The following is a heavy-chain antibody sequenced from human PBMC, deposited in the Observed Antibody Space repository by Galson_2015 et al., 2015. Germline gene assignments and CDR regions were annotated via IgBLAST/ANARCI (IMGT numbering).Heavy chain of an antibody. D-gene: IGHD2-15*01. J-gene: IGHJ3*02. CDR1: RCTFTSYY. CDR3: ARVNRISRCFDI. Sequence: SVKVSCRASRCTFTSYYMHWVRQAPGQGLEWMGIINPSGGSTSYAQKFQGRVTMTRDTSTSTVYMELSSLRSEDTAVYYCARVNRISRCFDIWGQGTMVTVSS. CDR2: INPSGGST. V-gene: IGHV1-46*01.